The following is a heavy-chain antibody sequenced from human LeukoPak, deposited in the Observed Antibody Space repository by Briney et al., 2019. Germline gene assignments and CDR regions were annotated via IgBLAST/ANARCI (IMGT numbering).Heavy chain of an antibody. Sequence: GGSLRLSCAASGFTFSSYGMHWVRQAPGKGLEWVAFIRYDGSNKYYADSVKGRFTISRDNSKNTLYLQMNSLRAEDTAVYYCARDRPVTTDDGMDVWGQGTTVTVSS. CDR2: IRYDGSNK. CDR1: GFTFSSYG. J-gene: IGHJ6*02. CDR3: ARDRPVTTDDGMDV. D-gene: IGHD4-11*01. V-gene: IGHV3-30*02.